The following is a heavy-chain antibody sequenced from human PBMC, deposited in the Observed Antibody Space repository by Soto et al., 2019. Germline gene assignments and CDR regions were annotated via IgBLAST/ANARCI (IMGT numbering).Heavy chain of an antibody. J-gene: IGHJ4*01. Sequence: GGSLRLSCAAYGFTFSNHWMSWVRQAPGKGLEWVAYIKEDGSDKYYGDSVKGRFTISRDNAKNSLYLQLNSLRAEDTAVYYCARKGFSTVAYDYWGLGTLVTVSS. D-gene: IGHD4-17*01. CDR3: ARKGFSTVAYDY. CDR1: GFTFSNHW. V-gene: IGHV3-7*01. CDR2: IKEDGSDK.